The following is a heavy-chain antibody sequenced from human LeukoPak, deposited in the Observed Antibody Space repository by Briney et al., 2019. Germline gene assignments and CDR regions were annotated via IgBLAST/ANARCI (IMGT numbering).Heavy chain of an antibody. J-gene: IGHJ6*02. Sequence: PGRSLRLSCAASGFTFSSYGMHWVRQAPGKGLEWVAVIWYDGSNKYYADSVKGRFTISRDNSKNTLYLQMNSLRAEDTAVHYCATSGGDFWSGYYSYGMDVWGQGATVTVSS. CDR1: GFTFSSYG. CDR3: ATSGGDFWSGYYSYGMDV. V-gene: IGHV3-33*01. D-gene: IGHD3-3*01. CDR2: IWYDGSNK.